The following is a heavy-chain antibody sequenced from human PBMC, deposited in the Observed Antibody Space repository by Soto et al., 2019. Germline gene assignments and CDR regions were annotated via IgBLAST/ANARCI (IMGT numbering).Heavy chain of an antibody. D-gene: IGHD5-18*01. Sequence: LSLTCTVSGGSISSSSYYWGWIRQPPGKGLEWIGSIYYSGSTYYNPSLKSRVTISVDTSKNQFSLKLSSVTAADTAVYYCARLTVDTAMAIDYWGQGTLVTVSS. CDR3: ARLTVDTAMAIDY. CDR1: GGSISSSSYY. CDR2: IYYSGST. V-gene: IGHV4-39*01. J-gene: IGHJ4*02.